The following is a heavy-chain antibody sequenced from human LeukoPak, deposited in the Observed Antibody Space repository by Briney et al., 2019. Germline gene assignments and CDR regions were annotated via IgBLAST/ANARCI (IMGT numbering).Heavy chain of an antibody. Sequence: GGSLRLSCAASGFSFSTFVMHWVRQAPGKGLEWVSIIYSGGGTRYADSVKGRFTISRDNSGNTLYLQMNSLRAEDTALYYCARDNYDSSGFTWGQGTLVTVSS. D-gene: IGHD3-22*01. CDR1: GFSFSTFV. CDR3: ARDNYDSSGFT. V-gene: IGHV3-53*01. J-gene: IGHJ4*02. CDR2: IYSGGGT.